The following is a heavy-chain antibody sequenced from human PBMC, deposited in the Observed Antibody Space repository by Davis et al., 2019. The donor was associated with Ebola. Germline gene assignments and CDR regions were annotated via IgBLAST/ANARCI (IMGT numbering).Heavy chain of an antibody. D-gene: IGHD2-8*02. J-gene: IGHJ3*02. CDR3: AKDTGNIWFDK. Sequence: GESLKISCAASGFIFRSYVMSWVRQAPGKGLEWVSTLGTSADTYYADSVKGRFTISRDNSKNTLYLQMNGLRVEDTAIYYCAKDTGNIWFDKWGQGTMVTVSS. V-gene: IGHV3-23*01. CDR1: GFIFRSYV. CDR2: LGTSADT.